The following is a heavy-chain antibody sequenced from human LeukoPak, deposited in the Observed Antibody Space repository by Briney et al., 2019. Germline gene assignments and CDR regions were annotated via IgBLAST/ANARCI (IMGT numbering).Heavy chain of an antibody. CDR3: ARVRLQYYYMDV. CDR2: IIPIFGTA. V-gene: IGHV1-69*13. D-gene: IGHD4-11*01. CDR1: GGTFSSYA. J-gene: IGHJ6*03. Sequence: GASVKVSCKASGGTFSSYAISWVRQAPGQGLEWMGGIIPIFGTANYAQKFQGRVTITADESTSTAYMELSSLRSEDTAVYYCARVRLQYYYMDVWGKGTTVTISS.